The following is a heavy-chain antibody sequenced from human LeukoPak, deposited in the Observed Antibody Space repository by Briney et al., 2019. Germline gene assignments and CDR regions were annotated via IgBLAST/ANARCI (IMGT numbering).Heavy chain of an antibody. CDR1: GFTFSSYA. CDR2: ISGGSA. J-gene: IGHJ6*03. D-gene: IGHD3-3*01. CDR3: AKDRSSRYDFWSGSFSYYYYYYMDL. Sequence: PGGSLRLSCAASGFTFSSYAMSWLRQAPGKGLEWVSAISGGSADYADSVKGRFSISIDNSKNTLYLQMNSLRAEDTAVYYCAKDRSSRYDFWSGSFSYYYYYYMDLWGKGTTVTVSS. V-gene: IGHV3-23*01.